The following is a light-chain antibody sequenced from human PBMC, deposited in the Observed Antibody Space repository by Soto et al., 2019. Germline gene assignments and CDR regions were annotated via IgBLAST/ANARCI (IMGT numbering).Light chain of an antibody. J-gene: IGKJ2*01. Sequence: EIVLTQSPATLSLSPGERATLSCRASQSISSDLAWYQQKPGQAPRLLIYGASKRATGFPARFSGSGSGTDFTLTISSLEPEDFAVYYCQQRSNWPRTFGQGTKVEIK. CDR2: GAS. V-gene: IGKV3-11*01. CDR3: QQRSNWPRT. CDR1: QSISSD.